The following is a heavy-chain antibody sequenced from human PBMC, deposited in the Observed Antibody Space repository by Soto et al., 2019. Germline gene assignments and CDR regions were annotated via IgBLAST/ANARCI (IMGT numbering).Heavy chain of an antibody. D-gene: IGHD3-22*01. V-gene: IGHV3-21*01. CDR1: GFTFSGYS. J-gene: IGHJ4*02. CDR3: ARDLSVYDSGGSDIDY. CDR2: ISSRSSYI. Sequence: VGSLRLSCAASGFTFSGYSMNWVRQAPGKGLEWVSSISSRSSYIHYADSVKGRFTISRDNAKNSLYLQMNSLRAEDTAVYYCARDLSVYDSGGSDIDYWGQGTLVTVSS.